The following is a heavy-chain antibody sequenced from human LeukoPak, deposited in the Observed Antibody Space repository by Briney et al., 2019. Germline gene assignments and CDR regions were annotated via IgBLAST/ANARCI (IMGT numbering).Heavy chain of an antibody. CDR2: IYYSGST. CDR1: GGSISSHY. D-gene: IGHD6-13*01. V-gene: IGHV4-59*11. Sequence: SETLSPTCTVSGGSISSHYWSWIRQPPGKGLEWIGYIYYSGSTNYNPSLKSRVTISVDTSKNQFSLKLSSVTAADTAVYYCASGDGSSWIVFDYWGQGTLVTVSS. J-gene: IGHJ4*02. CDR3: ASGDGSSWIVFDY.